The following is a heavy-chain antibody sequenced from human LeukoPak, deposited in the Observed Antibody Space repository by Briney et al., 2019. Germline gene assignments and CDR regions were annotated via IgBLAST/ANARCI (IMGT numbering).Heavy chain of an antibody. D-gene: IGHD2-2*01. CDR2: ISSSNSTI. CDR1: GFTFSSYS. J-gene: IGHJ6*02. V-gene: IGHV3-48*04. Sequence: GGSLRLSCAASGFTFSSYSMNWVRQAPGKGLEWVSYISSSNSTIYYADSVKGRFTISRDNAKNSLYLQMNSLRAEDTAVYYCARDMVPAAEPYYGMDVWGQGTTVTVSS. CDR3: ARDMVPAAEPYYGMDV.